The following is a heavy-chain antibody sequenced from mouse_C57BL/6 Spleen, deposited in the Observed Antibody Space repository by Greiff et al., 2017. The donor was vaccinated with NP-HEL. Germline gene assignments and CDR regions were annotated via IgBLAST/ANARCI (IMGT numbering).Heavy chain of an antibody. V-gene: IGHV1-53*01. D-gene: IGHD1-1*01. J-gene: IGHJ3*01. CDR1: GYTFTSYW. CDR2: INPSNGGT. Sequence: QVQLQQPGTELVKPGASVKLSCKASGYTFTSYWMHWVKQRPGQGLEWIGNINPSNGGTNYNEKFKSKATLTVDKSSSTAYMQLSSLTSEDSAVYYCARYGGPCDGSSYGFAYWGQGTLVTVSA. CDR3: ARYGGPCDGSSYGFAY.